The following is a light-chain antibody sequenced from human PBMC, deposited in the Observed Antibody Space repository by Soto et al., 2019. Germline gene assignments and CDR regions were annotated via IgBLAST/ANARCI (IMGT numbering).Light chain of an antibody. V-gene: IGLV2-23*01. J-gene: IGLJ1*01. CDR1: SSGVGSYNL. CDR2: EGS. CDR3: CSYAGSSTPYV. Sequence: QSVLTQPASVSGSPGQSITISCTGTSSGVGSYNLVSWYQQHPGKAPKLMIYEGSKRPSGVSNRFSGSKSGNTASLTISGLQAEYEADYYCCSYAGSSTPYVFGTGTKVTVL.